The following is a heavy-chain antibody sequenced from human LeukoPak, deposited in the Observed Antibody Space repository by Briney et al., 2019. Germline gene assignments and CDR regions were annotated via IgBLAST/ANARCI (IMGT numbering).Heavy chain of an antibody. J-gene: IGHJ6*03. CDR1: GGTFSSYA. V-gene: IGHV1-69*13. D-gene: IGHD4-23*01. Sequence: SVKVSCKASGGTFSSYAISWVRQAPGQGLEWMGGIIPIFGTANYAQKFQGRVTITADESTSTAYMELSSLRSEDTAVYYCARHSRETVVGYYYYYMDVWGKGTTVTISS. CDR2: IIPIFGTA. CDR3: ARHSRETVVGYYYYYMDV.